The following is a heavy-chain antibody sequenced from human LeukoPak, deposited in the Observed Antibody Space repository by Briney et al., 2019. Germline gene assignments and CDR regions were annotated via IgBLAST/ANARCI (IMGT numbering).Heavy chain of an antibody. CDR3: AANNALSNGYFDP. CDR1: GGPISSSSHY. J-gene: IGHJ5*02. V-gene: IGHV4-39*01. Sequence: SETLSLTCTVSGGPISSSSHYWGWIRQPPGKGLEWIGNIYYRGSTYYNPSLRSRATISVDTSRNQFSLKLSSVTATDTAVYYCAANNALSNGYFDPWGQGTLVTVSS. D-gene: IGHD3-3*01. CDR2: IYYRGST.